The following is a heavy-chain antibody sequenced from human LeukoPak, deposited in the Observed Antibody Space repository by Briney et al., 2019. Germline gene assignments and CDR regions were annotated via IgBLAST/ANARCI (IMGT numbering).Heavy chain of an antibody. J-gene: IGHJ4*02. CDR3: ARGGSIVGATKGGDY. CDR1: GYTFTGYY. D-gene: IGHD1-26*01. V-gene: IGHV1-2*02. CDR2: INPNSGGT. Sequence: ASVKVSCKASGYTFTGYYMHWVRQAPGQGLEWMGWINPNSGGTNYAQKFQGRVTMTRDMSISTAYMELSRLRSDDTAVYYCARGGSIVGATKGGDYWGQGTLVTVSS.